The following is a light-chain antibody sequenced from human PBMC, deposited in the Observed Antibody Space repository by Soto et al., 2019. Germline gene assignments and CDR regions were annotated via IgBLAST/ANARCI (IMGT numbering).Light chain of an antibody. V-gene: IGKV1-39*01. Sequence: DIQMTQSPSSLSASAGDRVTITCRASQNINDYLNWIQLKPGKAPKLLIYAASSLQSGVPSRFSGSVSGTDFTLTISSLQPEDFATYYCQQSYSTPLTFGGGTKVDIK. CDR2: AAS. CDR3: QQSYSTPLT. CDR1: QNINDY. J-gene: IGKJ4*01.